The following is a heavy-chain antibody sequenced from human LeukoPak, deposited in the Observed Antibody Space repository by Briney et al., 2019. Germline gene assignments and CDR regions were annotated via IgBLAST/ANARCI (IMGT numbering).Heavy chain of an antibody. V-gene: IGHV3-74*01. CDR2: INSDGSST. D-gene: IGHD1-26*01. Sequence: GGSLRLSCAASGFTFSNYWMHWVRQTPGKGLVWVSHINSDGSSTTYADSVKGRFTISRDNAKNTLYLQMNSLTAEDTAVYYCARGGVLVGFDYWGQGTLVTVPS. CDR1: GFTFSNYW. J-gene: IGHJ4*02. CDR3: ARGGVLVGFDY.